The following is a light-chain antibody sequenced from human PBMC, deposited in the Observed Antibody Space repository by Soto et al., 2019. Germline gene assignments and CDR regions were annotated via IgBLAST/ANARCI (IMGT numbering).Light chain of an antibody. J-gene: IGKJ4*01. Sequence: DIQMTQSPPSLSASVGDRVTITCQASQDITKKLNWYQQKLGSAPKLLIHDTSTLEPGVPSRFSASGAGTDFTFTISSLQPEDVATYFSQQYNDLPLLTFGGGTKVEIK. V-gene: IGKV1-33*01. CDR1: QDITKK. CDR3: QQYNDLPLLT. CDR2: DTS.